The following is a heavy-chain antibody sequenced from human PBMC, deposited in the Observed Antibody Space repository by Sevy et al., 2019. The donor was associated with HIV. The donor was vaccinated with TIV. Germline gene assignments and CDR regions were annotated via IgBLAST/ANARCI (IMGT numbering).Heavy chain of an antibody. V-gene: IGHV3-23*01. Sequence: GGSLRLSCAASGFTVSSNYMSWVRQAPGKGLEWVSVISGPGYGTNYADSVKGRFTISRDNSKNTLFLQMNSLRDDDTAVYYCAKALNPALESMLEVNLRSLKGFDVWGQGTMVTVSS. D-gene: IGHD3-22*01. CDR3: AKALNPALESMLEVNLRSLKGFDV. CDR1: GFTVSSNY. J-gene: IGHJ3*01. CDR2: ISGPGYGT.